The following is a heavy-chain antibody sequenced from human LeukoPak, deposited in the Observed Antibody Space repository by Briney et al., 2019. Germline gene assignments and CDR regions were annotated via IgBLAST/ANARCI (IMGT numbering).Heavy chain of an antibody. D-gene: IGHD5-24*01. V-gene: IGHV3-23*01. J-gene: IGHJ3*01. Sequence: GGSLTLSCAACGFTFSVAAVTWVRQAPGKGVEWVSLIGASGESTYYADSVNGRFTIHKDNTKNTLSLQMNSLKVEDTAMYFCAKDIQLSTWGLGTMVTVSS. CDR2: IGASGEST. CDR3: AKDIQLST. CDR1: GFTFSVAA.